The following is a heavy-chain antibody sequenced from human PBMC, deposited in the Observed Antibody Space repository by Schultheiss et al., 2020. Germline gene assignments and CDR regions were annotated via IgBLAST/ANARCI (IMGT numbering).Heavy chain of an antibody. CDR1: GFRFTDHY. CDR3: AREGGRDEYNDY. D-gene: IGHD1-1*01. J-gene: IGHJ4*02. V-gene: IGHV3-72*01. Sequence: GGSLRLSCVASGFRFTDHYMAWVSQAPGKGLEWVGRIRNKPNGYTTDYAASVKGRFSISRDDSKKSVFLQMNSLTTEDTAVYYCAREGGRDEYNDYWGQGTLVTVSS. CDR2: IRNKPNGYTT.